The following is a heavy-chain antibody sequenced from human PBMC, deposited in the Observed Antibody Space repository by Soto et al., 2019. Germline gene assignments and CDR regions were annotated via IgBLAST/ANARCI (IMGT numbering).Heavy chain of an antibody. CDR2: MNPNSGNT. J-gene: IGHJ6*01. Sequence: XSVKVSCTASGYTFTSYDINWVRQATGQGLEWMGGMNPNSGNTVYAQKFQGRVTMTRNTSISTAYMELSSLRSEDTAVYYCARGLSHRTRIEARGYYYYGMDVWGQGTTVTVSS. V-gene: IGHV1-8*01. CDR3: ARGLSHRTRIEARGYYYYGMDV. CDR1: GYTFTSYD. D-gene: IGHD6-6*01.